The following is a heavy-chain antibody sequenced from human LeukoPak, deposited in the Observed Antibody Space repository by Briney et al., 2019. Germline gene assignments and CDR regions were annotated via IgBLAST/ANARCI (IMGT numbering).Heavy chain of an antibody. CDR3: ARHEYSGSYYGLSWFDP. J-gene: IGHJ5*02. V-gene: IGHV4-39*01. D-gene: IGHD1-26*01. CDR1: GGSISSSGYY. CDR2: IYYSGST. Sequence: SETLSLTCTVSGGSISSSGYYWGRIRQPPGKGLEWIASIYYSGSTYYNPSLKSRVTISVDTSKNQLSLKLSSLTAADTAVYYCARHEYSGSYYGLSWFDPWGQGTLVTVSS.